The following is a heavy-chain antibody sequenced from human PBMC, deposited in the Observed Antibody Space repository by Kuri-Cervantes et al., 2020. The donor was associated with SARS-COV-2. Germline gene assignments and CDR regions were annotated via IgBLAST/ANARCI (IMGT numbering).Heavy chain of an antibody. Sequence: SETLSLTCTVSGASISSSNYYWGWIRQPPGKGLEWIGSISYSGTTSHNPSLKNRVTISLDTSKNQFSLRLTSVTAADSAVYYCARHLGGYGDRGFDFWGQGTLVTVSS. V-gene: IGHV4-39*01. CDR1: GASISSSNYY. D-gene: IGHD4-17*01. J-gene: IGHJ4*02. CDR2: ISYSGTT. CDR3: ARHLGGYGDRGFDF.